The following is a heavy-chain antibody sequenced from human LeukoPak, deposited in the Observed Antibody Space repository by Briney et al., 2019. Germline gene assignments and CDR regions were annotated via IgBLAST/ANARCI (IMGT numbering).Heavy chain of an antibody. D-gene: IGHD4-17*01. CDR2: IYSGGNT. V-gene: IGHV3-66*01. Sequence: PGGSLRLSCAVSGFTVSNNYMSWVRQAPGKGLEWVSVIYSGGNTYYADSVKGRFTISRDNSKNTLYLQMNSLRAEDTAVYYCAKDRDYGDFNDAFDIWGQGTMVTVSS. J-gene: IGHJ3*02. CDR3: AKDRDYGDFNDAFDI. CDR1: GFTVSNNY.